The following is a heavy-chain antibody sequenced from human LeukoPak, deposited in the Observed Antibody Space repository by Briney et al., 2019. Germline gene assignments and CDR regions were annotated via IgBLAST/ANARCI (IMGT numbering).Heavy chain of an antibody. Sequence: GGSLRLSCAASGFTFDDYGMSWVRQPPGQGLEWVSAISATGPYYADSVKGRFTISRDNSRNTVYLQMHSLRAGDTAVYYCAKERDDYNTVFDLWGQGTLVTVSS. CDR1: GFTFDDYG. CDR2: ISATGP. J-gene: IGHJ4*02. V-gene: IGHV3-23*01. D-gene: IGHD3-22*01. CDR3: AKERDDYNTVFDL.